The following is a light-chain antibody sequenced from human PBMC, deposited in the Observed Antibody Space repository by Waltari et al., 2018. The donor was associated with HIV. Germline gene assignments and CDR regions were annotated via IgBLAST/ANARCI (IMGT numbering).Light chain of an antibody. J-gene: IGKJ5*01. CDR1: QSVRNNY. CDR3: QQYGSSPLT. Sequence: ETVLTQSPGTLSLSPGERATLSCRASQSVRNNYLVWYQKKPGQAPRLLIYGASSRATGIPDRFSGSGSGTDFTLTISRLEPEDFAMFYCQQYGSSPLTFGQGTRLEIK. CDR2: GAS. V-gene: IGKV3-20*01.